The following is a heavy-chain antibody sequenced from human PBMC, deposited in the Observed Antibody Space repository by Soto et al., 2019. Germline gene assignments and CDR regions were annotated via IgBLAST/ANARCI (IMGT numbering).Heavy chain of an antibody. CDR1: GGSMRSVY. Sequence: PSETLSLTCTVSGGSMRSVYWSWMRQPPGKRLEWIGFIFHSGNAKYNPSLKSRVTISIDTSKSQFSLSLDSVTAADTAVYFCARAHAPTLPFDYWGLGTLVTVSS. CDR3: ARAHAPTLPFDY. V-gene: IGHV4-59*01. D-gene: IGHD2-15*01. CDR2: IFHSGNA. J-gene: IGHJ4*01.